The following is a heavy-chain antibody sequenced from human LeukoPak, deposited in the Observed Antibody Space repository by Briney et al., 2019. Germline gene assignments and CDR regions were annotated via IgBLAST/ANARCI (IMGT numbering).Heavy chain of an antibody. D-gene: IGHD5-18*01. J-gene: IGHJ4*02. CDR3: ATWIQLWFEDY. CDR2: IKSKTDGGTT. V-gene: IGHV3-15*01. Sequence: PGGSLRLSCAASGFTFSNAWMSWVRQAPGKGLEWVGRIKSKTDGGTTDYAAPVKGRFTISRDDSKNTLYLQMNSLKTEDTAVYYCATWIQLWFEDYWGQGTLVTVSS. CDR1: GFTFSNAW.